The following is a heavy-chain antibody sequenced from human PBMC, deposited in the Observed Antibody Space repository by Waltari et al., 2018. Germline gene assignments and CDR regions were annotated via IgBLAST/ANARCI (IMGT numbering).Heavy chain of an antibody. J-gene: IGHJ6*02. CDR2: IIPIFGTA. V-gene: IGHV1-69*01. CDR3: ARLEDV. Sequence: QVQLVQSGAEVRKPGASVKVSCKASGYTFTNYDLNWVRLAAGQGLEWMGGIIPIFGTANYAQKFQGRVTITADESTSTAYMELSSLRSEDTAVYYCARLEDVWGQGTTVTVSS. CDR1: GYTFTNYD.